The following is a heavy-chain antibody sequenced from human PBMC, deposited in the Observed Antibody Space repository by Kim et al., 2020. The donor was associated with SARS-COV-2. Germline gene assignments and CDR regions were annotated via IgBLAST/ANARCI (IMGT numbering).Heavy chain of an antibody. CDR3: ARDGVDSSGFWDWFDP. J-gene: IGHJ5*02. D-gene: IGHD3-22*01. CDR2: IYTSGST. V-gene: IGHV4-61*02. CDR1: GGSISSGSYY. Sequence: SETLSLTCTVSGGSISSGSYYWSWIRQPAGKGLEWIGRIYTSGSTNYNPSLKSRVTISVDTSKNQFSLKLSSVTAADTAVYYCARDGVDSSGFWDWFDPWGQGTLVTVSS.